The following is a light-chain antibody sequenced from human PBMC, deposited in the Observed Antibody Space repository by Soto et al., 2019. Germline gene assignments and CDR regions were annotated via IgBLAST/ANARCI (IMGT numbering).Light chain of an antibody. V-gene: IGKV3-20*01. Sequence: IVLTQSPGTLSLSPGERTTLSCRASQSISRYLAWYQQKPGQGPRLLIYGASSRATGTPDRFSGSGSGTDFTLTIKRMETEDFAVYYCQQYGSSPPTFGQGTKVDIK. CDR2: GAS. CDR3: QQYGSSPPT. CDR1: QSISRY. J-gene: IGKJ1*01.